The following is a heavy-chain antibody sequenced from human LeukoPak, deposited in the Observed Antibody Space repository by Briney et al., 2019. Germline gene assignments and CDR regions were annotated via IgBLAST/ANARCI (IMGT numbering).Heavy chain of an antibody. V-gene: IGHV4-4*07. CDR2: IYTSGST. CDR3: ARGGPYDSGSFYFDY. CDR1: GASISTYY. J-gene: IGHJ4*02. Sequence: PSETLSLTCTVSGASISTYYWSWIRQPAGKGLEWIGRIYTSGSTNYNPSLKSRVTMSVDTSKNQFSLKLSSVTAADTAVYYCARGGPYDSGSFYFDYWGQGTLVTVSS. D-gene: IGHD1-26*01.